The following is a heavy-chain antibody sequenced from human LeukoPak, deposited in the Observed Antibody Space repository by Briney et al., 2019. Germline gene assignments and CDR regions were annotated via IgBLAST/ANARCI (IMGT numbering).Heavy chain of an antibody. CDR1: GYTFTSYG. CDR2: ISAYNGNT. CDR3: ARELAAGTTFDY. J-gene: IGHJ4*02. Sequence: ASVKVSCKAPGYTFTSYGISWVRQAPGQGLEWMGWISAYNGNTNYAQKLQGRVTMTTDTSTSTAYMELRSLRYDDTAVYYCARELAAGTTFDYWGQGTLVTVSS. D-gene: IGHD6-13*01. V-gene: IGHV1-18*01.